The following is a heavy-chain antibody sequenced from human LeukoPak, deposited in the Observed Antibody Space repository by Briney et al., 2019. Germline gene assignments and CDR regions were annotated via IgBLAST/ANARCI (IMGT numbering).Heavy chain of an antibody. CDR1: GFTVSSNY. D-gene: IGHD1-26*01. CDR2: IYSGGST. J-gene: IGHJ3*02. V-gene: IGHV3-53*01. Sequence: GGSLRLSCAASGFTVSSNYMTWVRQAPGKGLEWVSVIYSGGSTYYADSVKGRFIISRDNSKNTLYLQMNSLRAEDTAVYYCARGLSGNYLNAFDIWGQGTMVTVSS. CDR3: ARGLSGNYLNAFDI.